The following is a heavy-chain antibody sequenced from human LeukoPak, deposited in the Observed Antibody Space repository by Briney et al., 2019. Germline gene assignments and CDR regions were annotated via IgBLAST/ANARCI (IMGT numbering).Heavy chain of an antibody. CDR2: ISYDGSNK. J-gene: IGHJ4*02. D-gene: IGHD5-18*01. V-gene: IGHV3-30*01. Sequence: PGGSLRLSCAASGFTFSSYAMHWVRQAPGKRLEWVAVISYDGSNKYYADSVKGRFTISRDNSKNTLYLQMNSLRAEDTAVYYCARVDNIGYSYGLDYWGQGTLVTVSS. CDR3: ARVDNIGYSYGLDY. CDR1: GFTFSSYA.